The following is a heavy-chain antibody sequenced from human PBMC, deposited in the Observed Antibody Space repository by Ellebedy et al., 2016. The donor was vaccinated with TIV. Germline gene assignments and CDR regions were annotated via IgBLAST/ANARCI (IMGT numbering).Heavy chain of an antibody. CDR2: INPDGTMK. Sequence: GESLKISCVASGFTFNNYCMTWVRQAPGKGLEWVANINPDGTMKYYLDSVKGRFTISRDNANNSVSLQLNSLRAEDTAVYYCARDATPYTSSSYYFYAMNVWGQGTTVTVSS. D-gene: IGHD6-6*01. CDR3: ARDATPYTSSSYYFYAMNV. V-gene: IGHV3-7*03. CDR1: GFTFNNYC. J-gene: IGHJ6*02.